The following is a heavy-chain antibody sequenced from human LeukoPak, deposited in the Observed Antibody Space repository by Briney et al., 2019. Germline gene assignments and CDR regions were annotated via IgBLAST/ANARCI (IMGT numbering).Heavy chain of an antibody. CDR2: ISSSSSYI. CDR1: GFSFSSHS. Sequence: GGPLRLSCAASGFSFSSHSMNWVRQPPGKGLEWVSSISSSSSYIYYAASEKGRFTISRDNAKNSLYLQMSSLSAEDTDVYYGARDLKYDSSGLFDYWGQGTLVTVSS. D-gene: IGHD3-22*01. J-gene: IGHJ4*02. V-gene: IGHV3-21*01. CDR3: ARDLKYDSSGLFDY.